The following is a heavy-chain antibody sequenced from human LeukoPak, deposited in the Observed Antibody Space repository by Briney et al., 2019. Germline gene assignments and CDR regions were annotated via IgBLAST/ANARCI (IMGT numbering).Heavy chain of an antibody. D-gene: IGHD1-26*01. CDR2: IYPGDSDT. CDR1: GYSFTSYW. CDR3: ARREGGSSRGFDP. Sequence: GESLKISWKGSGYSFTSYWIGWVRQMPGKGLEWMGIIYPGDSDTRYSPSFQGQVTISADESISTAYLQWSSLKASDTAMYYCARREGGSSRGFDPWGQGTLVTVSS. J-gene: IGHJ5*02. V-gene: IGHV5-51*01.